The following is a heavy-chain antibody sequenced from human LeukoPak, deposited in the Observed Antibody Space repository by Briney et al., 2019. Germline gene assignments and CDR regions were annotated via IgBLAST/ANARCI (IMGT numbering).Heavy chain of an antibody. CDR2: INPNSGGT. Sequence: ASVKVSCKASGYTFTGYYMHWVRQAPGQGLEWMGWINPNSGGTNYAQKFQGRVTMTRDTSISTAYMELSRLRSDDTAVYYCARVYSSGWFPVYFDYWGQGTLVTVSS. V-gene: IGHV1-2*02. D-gene: IGHD6-19*01. CDR3: ARVYSSGWFPVYFDY. CDR1: GYTFTGYY. J-gene: IGHJ4*02.